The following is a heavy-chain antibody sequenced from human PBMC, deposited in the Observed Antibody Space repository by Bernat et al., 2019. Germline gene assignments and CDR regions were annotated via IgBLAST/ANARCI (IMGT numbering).Heavy chain of an antibody. Sequence: QVQLVQSGAEVKKPGASVKVSCKASGYSFTSYSINWVRQAPGQGPEWMGGISAYNGDANYVQKFQDRVTMTTDTSTSTAYMELRGLTSDDTAVYYCARGKPGDYWGQGTLVTVSS. CDR1: GYSFTSYS. CDR2: ISAYNGDA. CDR3: ARGKPGDY. J-gene: IGHJ4*02. V-gene: IGHV1-18*01. D-gene: IGHD7-27*01.